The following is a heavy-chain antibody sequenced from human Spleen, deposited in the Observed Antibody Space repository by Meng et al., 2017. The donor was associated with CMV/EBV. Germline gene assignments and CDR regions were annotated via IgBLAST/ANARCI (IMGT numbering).Heavy chain of an antibody. CDR2: ISSSSTYI. V-gene: IGHV3-21*01. Sequence: GESLKISCAASGFTFSSYSMNWVGQAPGKGLEWVSSISSSSTYIYYADSVKGRFTISRDNAENSLYLQMNSLRAEDTAVYYCARGRGYRGYDYDHFDYWGQGTLVTVSS. CDR3: ARGRGYRGYDYDHFDY. J-gene: IGHJ4*02. CDR1: GFTFSSYS. D-gene: IGHD5-12*01.